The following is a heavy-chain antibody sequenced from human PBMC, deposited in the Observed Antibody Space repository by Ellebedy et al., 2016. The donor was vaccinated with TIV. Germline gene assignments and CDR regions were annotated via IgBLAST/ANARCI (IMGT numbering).Heavy chain of an antibody. CDR2: VYTSGST. CDR3: ARGDRRASMVIFDF. D-gene: IGHD4/OR15-4a*01. CDR1: GGFISSYY. Sequence: MPSETLSLTCTVSGGFISSYYWSWVRQPAGKGPERIGRVYTSGSTNYNPSLRSRVTMSFDTSKDQFSLKLSSVTAADTAVYYCARGDRRASMVIFDFWGQGTLVTVSS. V-gene: IGHV4-4*07. J-gene: IGHJ4*02.